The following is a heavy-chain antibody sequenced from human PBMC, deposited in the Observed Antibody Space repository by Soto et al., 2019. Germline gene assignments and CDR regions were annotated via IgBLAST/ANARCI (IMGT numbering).Heavy chain of an antibody. V-gene: IGHV4-59*01. J-gene: IGHJ6*02. D-gene: IGHD6-13*01. CDR1: GDSISSYY. CDR3: ASSNIAAAGFYYYGMDV. CDR2: IYYSGST. Sequence: QVQLQESGPGLVKPSETLSLTCTVSGDSISSYYWSWIRQPPGKGLEWIGYIYYSGSTNYNPSLKSLVTISVDPSKNQFALNLSSVTAADTAVYYCASSNIAAAGFYYYGMDVWGRGTTVTVSS.